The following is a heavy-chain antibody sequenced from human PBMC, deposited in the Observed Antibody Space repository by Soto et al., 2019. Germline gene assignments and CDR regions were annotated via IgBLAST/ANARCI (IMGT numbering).Heavy chain of an antibody. V-gene: IGHV1-18*01. J-gene: IGHJ4*02. CDR3: VRDLDGSGSYYTDY. Sequence: ASVKVSCKASGYTFINFDISWVRQAAGQGLEWLGWMNPGSGKTGYAQNLQGRVTMTTDTSTSTAYMEMRSLRSDDTAVYYCVRDLDGSGSYYTDYWGPGTLVPVSS. D-gene: IGHD3-10*01. CDR2: MNPGSGKT. CDR1: GYTFINFD.